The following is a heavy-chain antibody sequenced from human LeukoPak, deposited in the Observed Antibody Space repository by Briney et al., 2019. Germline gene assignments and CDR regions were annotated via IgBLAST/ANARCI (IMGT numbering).Heavy chain of an antibody. CDR3: ARDLASCAGDCYSDGFDY. J-gene: IGHJ4*02. V-gene: IGHV4-38-2*02. Sequence: ASETLSLTCTVSGDSISSGYYWGWIRQSPGKGLEWIGSIYHGGSTYYNPSLRSRVIVSVDTSKNHFSLKMSSVTAADTAVYYCARDLASCAGDCYSDGFDYWGQGALVTVSS. CDR1: GDSISSGYY. CDR2: IYHGGST. D-gene: IGHD2-21*02.